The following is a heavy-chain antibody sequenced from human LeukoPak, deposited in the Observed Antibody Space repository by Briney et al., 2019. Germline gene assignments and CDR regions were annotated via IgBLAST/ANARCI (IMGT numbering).Heavy chain of an antibody. V-gene: IGHV4-30-4*01. J-gene: IGHJ4*02. CDR1: GGSISSGDYY. Sequence: PSETLSLTCTVSGGSISSGDYYWSWIRQPPGKGLEWIGYIYYSGSTYYNPSLKSRVTISVDTSKNQFSLKLSSVTAADTAVYYCARLPPYGSGSYPDWGQGTLVTVPS. CDR3: ARLPPYGSGSYPD. CDR2: IYYSGST. D-gene: IGHD3-10*01.